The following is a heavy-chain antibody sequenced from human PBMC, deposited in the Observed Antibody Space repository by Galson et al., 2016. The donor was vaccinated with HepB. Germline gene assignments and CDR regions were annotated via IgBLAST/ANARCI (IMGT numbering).Heavy chain of an antibody. Sequence: SLRLSCAASGFTFSNYAMSWVRQAPGKGQEWVSGISGSGGSTYYADSVKGRFTISRDNSKNTLFLQMHSLRAEDTAVYYCAKDEGWAAAGRYYFDYWGQGTLVTVSS. CDR2: ISGSGGST. CDR1: GFTFSNYA. D-gene: IGHD6-13*01. CDR3: AKDEGWAAAGRYYFDY. V-gene: IGHV3-23*01. J-gene: IGHJ4*02.